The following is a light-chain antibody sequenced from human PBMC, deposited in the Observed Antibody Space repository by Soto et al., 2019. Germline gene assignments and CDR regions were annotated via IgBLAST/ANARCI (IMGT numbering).Light chain of an antibody. CDR1: SRDVGIYNY. CDR3: CSYAGNYTLL. J-gene: IGLJ3*02. Sequence: QSVLTQPRSVSGSPGQSVTVSCTGTSRDVGIYNYVSWYQQRPGTAPKVMIYDVTKRPSGVPDRFSGSKSANTASLTISGLQAEDEADYYCCSYAGNYTLLFGGVTKLTVL. V-gene: IGLV2-11*01. CDR2: DVT.